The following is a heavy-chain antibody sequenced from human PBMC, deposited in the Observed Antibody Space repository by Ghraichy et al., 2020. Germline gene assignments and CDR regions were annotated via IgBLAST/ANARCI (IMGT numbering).Heavy chain of an antibody. CDR3: AREVLAVAGKYYYYYYYMDV. CDR1: GFTFSSYW. Sequence: GGSLRLSCAASGFTFSSYWMSWVRQAPGKGLEWVANIKQDGSEKYYVDSVKGRFTISRDNAKNSLYLQMNSLRAEDTAVYYCAREVLAVAGKYYYYYYYMDVWGKGTTVTVSS. V-gene: IGHV3-7*01. D-gene: IGHD6-19*01. J-gene: IGHJ6*03. CDR2: IKQDGSEK.